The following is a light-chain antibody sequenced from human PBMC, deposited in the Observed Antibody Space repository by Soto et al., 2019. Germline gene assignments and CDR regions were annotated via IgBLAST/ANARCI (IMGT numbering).Light chain of an antibody. CDR2: SNN. V-gene: IGLV1-44*01. CDR3: ATWDDRLNGYV. J-gene: IGLJ1*01. CDR1: NSNIGSNT. Sequence: QSVLTQPPSASGTPGQRVTISCSGSNSNIGSNTVTWYQQLPGTAPILLIYSNNQRSSGVPDRFSGSRSGTSGSLAISGLXXEDEADYYCATWDDRLNGYVFGSGTKLTVL.